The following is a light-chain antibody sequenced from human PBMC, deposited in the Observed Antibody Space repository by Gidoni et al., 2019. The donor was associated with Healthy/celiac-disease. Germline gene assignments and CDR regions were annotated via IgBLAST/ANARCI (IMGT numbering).Light chain of an antibody. CDR2: KAT. CDR3: QHYNSYPCT. Sequence: DIQMSQSPSTLSASVGARVTVTCRASQSISSWLAWYQQKPGKAPQLLIDKATSLESGVPSRFSGSGSGTEFTLTISSLPPDDSATYYCQHYNSYPCTFGQXTKVEIK. J-gene: IGKJ1*01. CDR1: QSISSW. V-gene: IGKV1-5*03.